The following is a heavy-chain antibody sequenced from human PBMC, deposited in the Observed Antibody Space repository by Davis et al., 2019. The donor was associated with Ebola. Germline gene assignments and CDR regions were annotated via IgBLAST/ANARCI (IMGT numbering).Heavy chain of an antibody. J-gene: IGHJ6*02. CDR1: GYTFTSYA. CDR2: INAGNGNT. CDR3: ARDFGFAARYYYYGMDV. Sequence: ASVKVSCKASGYTFTSYAMHWVRQAPGQRLEWMGWINAGNGNTKYSQKFQGRVTITRDTSASTAYMELSSLRSEDTAVYYCARDFGFAARYYYYGMDVWGQGTTVTVSS. D-gene: IGHD6-6*01. V-gene: IGHV1-3*01.